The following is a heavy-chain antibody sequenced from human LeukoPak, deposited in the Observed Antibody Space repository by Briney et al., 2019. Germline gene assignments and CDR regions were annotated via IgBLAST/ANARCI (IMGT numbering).Heavy chain of an antibody. CDR1: GGSISSYY. CDR3: ATQNAGGAQPYYFDY. CDR2: IYYSGST. Sequence: PSETLSLTCTVSGGSISSYYWGWIRQPPGKGLEWIGSIYYSGSTYYNPSLKSRVTISVDTSKNQFSLKLSSVTAADTAVYYCATQNAGGAQPYYFDYWGQGTLVTVSS. J-gene: IGHJ4*02. V-gene: IGHV4-39*07. D-gene: IGHD3-16*01.